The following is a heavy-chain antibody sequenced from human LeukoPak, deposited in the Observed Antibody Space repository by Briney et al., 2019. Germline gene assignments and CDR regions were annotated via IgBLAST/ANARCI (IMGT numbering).Heavy chain of an antibody. D-gene: IGHD6-19*01. Sequence: GGSLRLSCAAPGFTFSSYSMNWVRQAPGKGLEWVSSISSTSSYIYYADSVKGRFTVSRDNAKNSLYLQMNSLRVEDTAVYYCARESSIAVPGTIYWGQGTLVTVSS. CDR1: GFTFSSYS. CDR3: ARESSIAVPGTIY. CDR2: ISSTSSYI. V-gene: IGHV3-21*01. J-gene: IGHJ4*02.